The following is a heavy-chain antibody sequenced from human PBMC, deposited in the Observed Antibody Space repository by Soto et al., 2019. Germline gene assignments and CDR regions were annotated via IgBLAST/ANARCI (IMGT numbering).Heavy chain of an antibody. J-gene: IGHJ6*03. CDR2: IYYSGST. V-gene: IGHV4-39*01. CDR1: GGSISSSSYY. D-gene: IGHD3-10*01. CDR3: ARATPERFIWFGEFYYYYMDV. Sequence: SETLSLTCTVSGGSISSSSYYWGWIRQPPGKGLEWIGSIYYSGSTYYNPSLKSRVTISVDTSKNQLSLKLSSVTAADTAVYYCARATPERFIWFGEFYYYYMDVWGKGTTVTVSS.